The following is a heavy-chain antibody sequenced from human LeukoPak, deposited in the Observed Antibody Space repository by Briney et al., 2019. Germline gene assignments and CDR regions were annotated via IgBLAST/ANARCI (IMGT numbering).Heavy chain of an antibody. J-gene: IGHJ4*02. Sequence: PGGSLRLSCAASGFTFGSYSMNWVRQAPGKGLEWVSSISSSGSYIYYADSVKGRFTISRDNAKNSLYLQMNSLRAEDTAVYYCARDKGGGSGSGDYWGQGTLVTVSS. CDR2: ISSSGSYI. CDR3: ARDKGGGSGSGDY. D-gene: IGHD3-10*01. CDR1: GFTFGSYS. V-gene: IGHV3-21*01.